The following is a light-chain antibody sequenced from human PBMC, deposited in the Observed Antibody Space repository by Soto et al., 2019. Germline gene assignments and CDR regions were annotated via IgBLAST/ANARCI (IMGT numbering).Light chain of an antibody. CDR1: QSVSTNY. V-gene: IGKV3-20*01. CDR2: GAS. CDR3: QQYGSLSPIT. J-gene: IGKJ5*01. Sequence: EIVLTQSPGTLSLYPGERATLSCRASQSVSTNYLAWYQQKPGQAPRLLIYGASSRATGIPDRFSGSGSGTDFTLTISRPEPEDFAVYYCQQYGSLSPITFGQGTRLEIK.